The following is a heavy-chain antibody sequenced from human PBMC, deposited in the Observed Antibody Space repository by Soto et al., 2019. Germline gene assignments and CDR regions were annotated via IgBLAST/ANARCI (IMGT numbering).Heavy chain of an antibody. CDR3: ARANLHYVVFPSFIVTAGITICSDS. D-gene: IGHD1-20*01. CDR2: IYYSGST. J-gene: IGHJ5*01. V-gene: IGHV4-30-4*01. Sequence: SQTLSHTCSGSGGSLSRGDYLWSWIRQPQGKGLERIGYIYYSGSTYYNPSLKSRVTISVDTSKNQFSLKLSSVTAADTAVYYCARANLHYVVFPSFIVTAGITICSDSW. CDR1: GGSLSRGDYL.